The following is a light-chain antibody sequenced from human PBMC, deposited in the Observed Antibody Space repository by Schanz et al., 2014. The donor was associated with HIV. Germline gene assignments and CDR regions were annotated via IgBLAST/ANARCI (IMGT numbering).Light chain of an antibody. V-gene: IGLV2-14*03. CDR2: DVS. J-gene: IGLJ1*01. CDR1: SSNVGDYDY. CDR3: SSYTSSSTYV. Sequence: QSALTQPASVSGSPGQSITISCTGTSSNVGDYDYVSWYQQHPGKAPKLIIYDVSNRPSGISYRFSGSKSGNTASLTISGLQAEDEGDYYCSSYTSSSTYVFGTGTKLTVL.